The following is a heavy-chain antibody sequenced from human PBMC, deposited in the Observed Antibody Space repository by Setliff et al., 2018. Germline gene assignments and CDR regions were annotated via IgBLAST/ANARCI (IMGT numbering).Heavy chain of an antibody. D-gene: IGHD4-17*01. V-gene: IGHV3-73*01. Sequence: GESLKISCVASGFTFSDSAMHWVRQSSGKGLEWLGRISTRINSYATVHAGSVGGRFRLSRDDSKNTAYLQMNSLGTEDTAVYYCTRAFGDFPNVLQDYWGQGTLVTVSS. J-gene: IGHJ4*02. CDR1: GFTFSDSA. CDR2: ISTRINSYAT. CDR3: TRAFGDFPNVLQDY.